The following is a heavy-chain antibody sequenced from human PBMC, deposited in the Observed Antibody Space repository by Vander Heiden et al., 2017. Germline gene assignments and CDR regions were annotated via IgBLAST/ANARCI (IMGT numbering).Heavy chain of an antibody. CDR1: GYTFPSYG. D-gene: IGHD3-22*01. CDR3: ARLYYYDSSGYNQFDY. CDR2: ISAYNGNT. J-gene: IGHJ4*02. V-gene: IGHV1-18*01. Sequence: QVQLVHSGAEVKKPGASVQVSCKASGYTFPSYGLSWVRQAPGQGLEWMGGISAYNGNTNYAQKFQARVTMTTDISTSTAYMELRSLRSDDTAVYYCARLYYYDSSGYNQFDYWGQGTLVTVSS.